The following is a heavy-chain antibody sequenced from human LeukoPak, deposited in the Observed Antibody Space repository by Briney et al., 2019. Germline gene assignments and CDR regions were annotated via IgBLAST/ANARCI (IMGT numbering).Heavy chain of an antibody. Sequence: ASVKVSCTASGYTFTGYYMHWVRQAPGQGLEWMGWINPNSGGTNYAQKFQGRVTMTRDTSISTAYMELSRLRSDDTAVYYCARGDLITMIVVVTQFDDAFDIWGQGTMITVSS. D-gene: IGHD3-22*01. J-gene: IGHJ3*02. CDR3: ARGDLITMIVVVTQFDDAFDI. CDR1: GYTFTGYY. CDR2: INPNSGGT. V-gene: IGHV1-2*02.